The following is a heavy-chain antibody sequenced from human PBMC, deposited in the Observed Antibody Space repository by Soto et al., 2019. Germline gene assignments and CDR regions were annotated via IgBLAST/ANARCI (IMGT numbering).Heavy chain of an antibody. CDR2: IIPKSGDT. CDR1: GYTFIDYY. CDR3: ARGFYDGRGIFYAGWFGP. V-gene: IGHV1-2*02. Sequence: QVHLVQSGAEVKKPGASVNVSCKASGYTFIDYYIHWLRQAPGQGPEWMGWIIPKSGDTNYSEKLPGRVAMARDTSIQTASMEMTSLRADDTALYYCARGFYDGRGIFYAGWFGPWGQETLVPVSS. J-gene: IGHJ5*02. D-gene: IGHD3-22*01.